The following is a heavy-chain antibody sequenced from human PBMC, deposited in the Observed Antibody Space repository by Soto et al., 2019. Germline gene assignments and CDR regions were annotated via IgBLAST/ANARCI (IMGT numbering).Heavy chain of an antibody. D-gene: IGHD3-10*02. CDR2: LSGRGDTT. Sequence: EVQLLESGGGLVQPGGSLRLSCAASGFAFSSYAMTWVRQAPGKGLEWVSSLSGRGDTTYYADSVKGRFIISRDNAKNTLNLQMNNLRAEDTAVYYCSKMRLTLESATFDWSQGTQVTVSS. CDR1: GFAFSSYA. V-gene: IGHV3-23*01. J-gene: IGHJ4*02. CDR3: SKMRLTLESATFD.